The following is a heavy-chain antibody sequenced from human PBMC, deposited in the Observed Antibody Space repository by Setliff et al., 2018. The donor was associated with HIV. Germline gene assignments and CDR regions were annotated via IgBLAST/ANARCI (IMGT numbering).Heavy chain of an antibody. Sequence: PSETLSFTCIVSGDSIRGGDFYWTWIRQSPGKGLEWIGYVYWSGTTHYNPSLNGRVTISVDTSENQFSLKLDSLTAADSAVYYCARTTRHDGAAYDAFDLWGQGTLVTVSS. CDR1: GDSIRGGDFY. J-gene: IGHJ3*01. CDR2: VYWSGTT. CDR3: ARTTRHDGAAYDAFDL. D-gene: IGHD1-1*01. V-gene: IGHV4-30-4*01.